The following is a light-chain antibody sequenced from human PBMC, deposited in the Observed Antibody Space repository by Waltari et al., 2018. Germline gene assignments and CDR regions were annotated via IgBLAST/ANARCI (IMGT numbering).Light chain of an antibody. CDR3: QVWDGDADHPV. CDR1: DIGDKT. CDR2: DDT. V-gene: IGLV3-21*03. J-gene: IGLJ2*01. Sequence: YELTQPPSVSVAPGKTAKISCGGHDIGDKTVHWYQQKPGQAPVLVIYDDTLRPSGIPKRISGSDTATLTIARVEAGDEAVYYCQVWDGDADHPVFGGGTKLTVL.